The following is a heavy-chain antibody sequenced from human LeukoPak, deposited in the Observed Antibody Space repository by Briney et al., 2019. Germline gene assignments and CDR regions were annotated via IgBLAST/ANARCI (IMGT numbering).Heavy chain of an antibody. Sequence: GASVKVSCKASGYSFTTYGIHWVRQAPGQGLEWMAWISVYNGYAYSAQNFQGRVTLTTDTPTTTACMELRSLTSADTAVYFCARGRTMTTVTTADFWGQGTRVTVSS. J-gene: IGHJ4*02. CDR3: ARGRTMTTVTTADF. CDR2: ISVYNGYA. CDR1: GYSFTTYG. V-gene: IGHV1-18*01. D-gene: IGHD4-17*01.